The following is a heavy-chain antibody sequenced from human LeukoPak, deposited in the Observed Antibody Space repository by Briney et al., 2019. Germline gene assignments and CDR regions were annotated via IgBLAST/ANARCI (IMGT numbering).Heavy chain of an antibody. CDR3: AKAAYPEWFGELVCYFDY. Sequence: PGGSLRLSCAASGFTFSSYAMSWVRQAPGKGLEWVSAISGSGGSTYYADSVKGRFTISRDNSKNTLYLQMNILRAEDTAVYYCAKAAYPEWFGELVCYFDYWGQGTLVTVSS. D-gene: IGHD3-10*01. J-gene: IGHJ4*02. CDR1: GFTFSSYA. CDR2: ISGSGGST. V-gene: IGHV3-23*01.